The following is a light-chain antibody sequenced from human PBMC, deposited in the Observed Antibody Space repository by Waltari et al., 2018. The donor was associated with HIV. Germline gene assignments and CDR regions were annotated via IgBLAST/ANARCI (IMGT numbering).Light chain of an antibody. J-gene: IGKJ4*01. CDR3: QQTYIGVT. Sequence: DIQMTQSPASLSASVGDRVTITCRASQSVGRDVHWYQQKPGKAPQFPIFSADNLQSGVTRRFSGSASGTDFTFTISSLQPEDSATYFCQQTYIGVTFGGGTKVEIK. V-gene: IGKV1-39*01. CDR1: QSVGRD. CDR2: SAD.